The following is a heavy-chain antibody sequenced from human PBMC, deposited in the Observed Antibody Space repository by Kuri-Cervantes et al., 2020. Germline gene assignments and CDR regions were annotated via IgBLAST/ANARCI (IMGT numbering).Heavy chain of an antibody. CDR2: IGTAGDT. CDR3: ARGLSSGWLDY. J-gene: IGHJ4*02. V-gene: IGHV3-13*01. CDR1: GFTFSSYD. Sequence: GESLKISCAASGFTFSSYDMHWVRQATGKGLEWVSAIGTAGDTYYPGSVKGRFTISRENAKNSLYLQMNSLRAGDTAVYYCARGLSSGWLDYWGQGTLVTVSS. D-gene: IGHD6-19*01.